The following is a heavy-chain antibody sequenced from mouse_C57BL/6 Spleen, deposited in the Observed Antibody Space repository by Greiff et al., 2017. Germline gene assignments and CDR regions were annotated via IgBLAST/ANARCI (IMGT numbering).Heavy chain of an antibody. J-gene: IGHJ1*03. Sequence: EVKLMESEGGLVQPGSSMKLSCTASGFTFSDYYMAWVRQVPEKGLEWVANINYDGSSTYYLDSLKSRFIISRDNAKNILYLPMSSLKSEDTATYYCAREDYYGNFDVWCTGTTVTVSS. V-gene: IGHV5-16*01. CDR3: AREDYYGNFDV. CDR1: GFTFSDYY. D-gene: IGHD1-2*01. CDR2: INYDGSST.